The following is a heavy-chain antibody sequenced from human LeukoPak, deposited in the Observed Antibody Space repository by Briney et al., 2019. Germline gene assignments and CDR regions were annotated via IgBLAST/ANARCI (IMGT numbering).Heavy chain of an antibody. V-gene: IGHV1-2*02. CDR2: INPNSGGT. D-gene: IGHD6-13*01. Sequence: ASVKVSCKASGYTFTGYYMHWVRQAPGQGLEWMGWINPNSGGTNYAQKFQGRVTMTRDTSISTAYMELSRLRSDDTAVYYCARDFRSRYSGSWYYFDYWGQGTLVTVSS. CDR3: ARDFRSRYSGSWYYFDY. J-gene: IGHJ4*02. CDR1: GYTFTGYY.